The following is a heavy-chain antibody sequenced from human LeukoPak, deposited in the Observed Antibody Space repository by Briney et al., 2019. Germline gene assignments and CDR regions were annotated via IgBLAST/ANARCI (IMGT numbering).Heavy chain of an antibody. D-gene: IGHD5-18*01. CDR2: INPNSGGT. V-gene: IGHV1-2*02. CDR1: GYTFTGYY. CDR3: ARHGGPRGYSYGYTDY. Sequence: GASVKVSCKASGYTFTGYYMHWVRQAPGQGLEWMGWINPNSGGTNYAQKFQGRVTMTRDTSISTAYLQWSSLKASDTAMYYCARHGGPRGYSYGYTDYWGQGTLVTVSS. J-gene: IGHJ4*02.